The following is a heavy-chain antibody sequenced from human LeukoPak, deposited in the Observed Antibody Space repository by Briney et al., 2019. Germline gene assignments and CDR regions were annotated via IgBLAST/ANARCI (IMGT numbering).Heavy chain of an antibody. V-gene: IGHV5-51*01. D-gene: IGHD3-3*01. CDR2: IYPGDSDT. CDR3: ARHAHSKYDFWSGYYNGFRLGDAFDI. J-gene: IGHJ3*02. Sequence: GESLQISCQGSGYSFTSYWIGWVRQMPGKGLEWMGIIYPGDSDTRYSPSFQGQVTISADKSISTAYLQWSSLKASDTAMYYCARHAHSKYDFWSGYYNGFRLGDAFDIWGQGTMVTVSS. CDR1: GYSFTSYW.